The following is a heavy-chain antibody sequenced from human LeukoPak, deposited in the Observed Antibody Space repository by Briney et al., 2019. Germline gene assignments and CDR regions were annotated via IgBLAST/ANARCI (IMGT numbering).Heavy chain of an antibody. CDR3: ARGLRGYSYGAFDP. J-gene: IGHJ5*02. CDR1: GGSISSSSYY. CDR2: INHSGST. Sequence: SETLSLTCTVSGGSISSSSYYWGWIRQPPGKGLEWIGEINHSGSTNYNPSLKSRVTISVDTSKNQFSLKLSSVTAADTAVYYCARGLRGYSYGAFDPWGQGTLVTVSS. V-gene: IGHV4-39*07. D-gene: IGHD5-18*01.